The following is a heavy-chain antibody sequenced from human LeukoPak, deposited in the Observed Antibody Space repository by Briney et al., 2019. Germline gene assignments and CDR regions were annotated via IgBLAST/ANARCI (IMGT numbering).Heavy chain of an antibody. CDR1: GFTFDDYA. J-gene: IGHJ4*02. CDR2: ISWNSGSI. V-gene: IGHV3-9*01. D-gene: IGHD3-16*01. Sequence: GGSLRFSCAASGFTFDDYAMHWVRQAPGKGLEWVSGISWNSGSIGYADSVKGRFTISRDNAKNSLYLQMNSLRAEDTALYYCAKDGPLGYYWGQGTLVTVSS. CDR3: AKDGPLGYY.